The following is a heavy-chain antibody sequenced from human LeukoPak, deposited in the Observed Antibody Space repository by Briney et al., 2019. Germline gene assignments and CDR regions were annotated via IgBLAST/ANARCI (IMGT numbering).Heavy chain of an antibody. V-gene: IGHV3-23*01. CDR3: AREAFVGGYNWFDP. CDR2: ISGGGT. Sequence: GGSLRLSCAASGFTFSNYAMTWVRQAPGKGLEWVSAISGGGTYYAYSVTGRCPISIYNSNNTLYLYMYTLRAADTAVYYCAREAFVGGYNWFDPWGQGALVIVSS. J-gene: IGHJ5*02. CDR1: GFTFSNYA. D-gene: IGHD2-15*01.